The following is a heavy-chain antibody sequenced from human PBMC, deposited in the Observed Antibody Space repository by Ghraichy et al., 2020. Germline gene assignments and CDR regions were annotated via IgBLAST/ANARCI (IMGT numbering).Heavy chain of an antibody. CDR2: MNPNSGNT. Sequence: ASVKVSCKASGYTFTTYDINWVRQATGQGLEWMGWMNPNSGNTGYAQRFQGRVTMTRDTSISTAYMELSSLTSDDTAVYYCARGEFDPWGQGTLVTVSS. CDR3: ARGEFDP. V-gene: IGHV1-8*02. CDR1: GYTFTTYD. J-gene: IGHJ5*02.